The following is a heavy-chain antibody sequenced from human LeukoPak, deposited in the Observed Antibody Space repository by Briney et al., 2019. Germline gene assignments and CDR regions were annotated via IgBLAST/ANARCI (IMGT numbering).Heavy chain of an antibody. J-gene: IGHJ6*01. CDR3: ARDVYYDASTESFLSGYYGMDV. Sequence: ASVKVSCKGSGYTFSGYYMHWVRQAPGQGLEWMGWINPKRGGTNYAQKFQGRVTMTRDTSISTAYMELSRLRSDDTAVYYCARDVYYDASTESFLSGYYGMDVWGQGTTVTVSS. D-gene: IGHD3-22*01. CDR2: INPKRGGT. CDR1: GYTFSGYY. V-gene: IGHV1-2*02.